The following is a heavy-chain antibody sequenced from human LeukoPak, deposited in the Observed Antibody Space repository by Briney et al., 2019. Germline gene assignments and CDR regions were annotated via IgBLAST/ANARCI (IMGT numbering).Heavy chain of an antibody. CDR1: AASISGFY. J-gene: IGHJ3*02. Sequence: SETLSLTCTVSAASISGFYWSWIRQPPGKGLEWIGYIYYSGSTHYNPSLKSRVTISLDTSKNQFSLKLSSVTAADTAVYYCARGKTYYDISKDAFDIWGQGTMVTVSS. V-gene: IGHV4-59*01. CDR2: IYYSGST. CDR3: ARGKTYYDISKDAFDI. D-gene: IGHD3-22*01.